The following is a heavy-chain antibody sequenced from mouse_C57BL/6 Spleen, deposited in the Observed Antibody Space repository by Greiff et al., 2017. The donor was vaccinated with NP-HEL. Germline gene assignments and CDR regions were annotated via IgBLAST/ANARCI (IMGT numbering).Heavy chain of an antibody. J-gene: IGHJ2*01. CDR1: GYSITSGYY. V-gene: IGHV3-6*01. Sequence: EVKLQQSGPGLVKPSQSLSLTCSVTGYSITSGYYWNWLRQFPGNKLEWMGYISYDGSNNYNPSLNNRISITRDTSKNQFFLKLNSVTTEDTATYYCAREEIPDYFDYWGQGTTLTVSS. CDR2: ISYDGSN. CDR3: AREEIPDYFDY.